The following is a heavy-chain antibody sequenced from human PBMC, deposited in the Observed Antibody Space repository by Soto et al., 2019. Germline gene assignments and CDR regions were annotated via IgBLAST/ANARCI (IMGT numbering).Heavy chain of an antibody. CDR2: IYLDDDK. CDR3: THTTSGHADFDY. CDR1: GFLLTSTRVA. D-gene: IGHD2-15*01. Sequence: QITLKESGPTLVKPTKTLTLTCTSSGFLLTSTRVAVGWFRNPPVQALEWLALIYLDDDKPYNPSLKSRRTITNDTSTNQVFLTMTNMDPVDTATYCCTHTTSGHADFDYWGQGTLVTVSS. V-gene: IGHV2-5*02. J-gene: IGHJ4*02.